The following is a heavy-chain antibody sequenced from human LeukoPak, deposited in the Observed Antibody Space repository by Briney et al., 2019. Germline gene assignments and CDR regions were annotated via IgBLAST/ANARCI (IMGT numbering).Heavy chain of an antibody. V-gene: IGHV3-7*01. CDR3: ARDYEHSGYDYLPLY. CDR2: IRQDGGEK. Sequence: PGGSLRLSCAASGFTFSSHWMTWVRQAPGKGLEWVANIRQDGGEKYYADPVKGRFTISRDNAENSVYLQMNSLRVEDTAVYFCARDYEHSGYDYLPLYWGQGTLVTVSS. CDR1: GFTFSSHW. J-gene: IGHJ4*02. D-gene: IGHD5-12*01.